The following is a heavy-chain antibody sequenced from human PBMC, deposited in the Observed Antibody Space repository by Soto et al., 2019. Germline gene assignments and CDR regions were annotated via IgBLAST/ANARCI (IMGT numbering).Heavy chain of an antibody. V-gene: IGHV3-23*01. Sequence: GALRLSCAASGFTFGHSAMSWVRQAPGKGLEWVAAISGTGGAAYYADSVKGRFTISRDNSRNTLFLQMNSLRVDDTAIYHCAKPEEVVRGFDFWGLGTLVTVSS. CDR3: AKPEEVVRGFDF. CDR2: ISGTGGAA. J-gene: IGHJ4*02. D-gene: IGHD3-10*01. CDR1: GFTFGHSA.